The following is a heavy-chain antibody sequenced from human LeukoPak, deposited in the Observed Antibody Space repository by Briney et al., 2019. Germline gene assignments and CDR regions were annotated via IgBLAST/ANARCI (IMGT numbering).Heavy chain of an antibody. D-gene: IGHD1-26*01. J-gene: IGHJ6*02. Sequence: QSGRSLRLSCAASGFTFSSYGMHXXRQAPGKGPXXXXXXSYDGFNEDYRESVKXXFTXXRDNSRNTVELQMNSLRPEDTAVYFCAKGKWEDNHYYYGLDVWGQGTTVSVAS. CDR2: XSYDGFNE. CDR3: AKGKWEDNHYYYGLDV. V-gene: IGHV3-30*18. CDR1: GFTFSSYG.